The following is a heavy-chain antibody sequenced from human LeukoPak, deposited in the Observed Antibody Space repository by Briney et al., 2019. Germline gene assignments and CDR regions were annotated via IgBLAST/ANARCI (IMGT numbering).Heavy chain of an antibody. CDR2: VSSSSSYI. CDR1: GFTFSSYS. Sequence: GGSLRLSCAASGFTFSSYSMNWVRQAPGKGLEWVSYVSSSSSYIYYADSVKGRFTISRDNAKNSLYLQMNSLRAEDTAVYYCASKSTQSSFDIWGQGTMVTVSS. D-gene: IGHD4-11*01. J-gene: IGHJ3*02. CDR3: ASKSTQSSFDI. V-gene: IGHV3-21*01.